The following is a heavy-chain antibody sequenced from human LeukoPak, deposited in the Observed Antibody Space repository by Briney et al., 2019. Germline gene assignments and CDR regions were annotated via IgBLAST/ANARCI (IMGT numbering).Heavy chain of an antibody. CDR3: ARDPPHSSGPTSPCFEY. V-gene: IGHV1-18*01. Sequence: GASVKVSCKASGGTFSSYAISWVRQAPGQGLEWMGWISAYSGNTNYAQKLQGRVTMTTDTSTNTAYMELRSLRSDDTAVYYCARDPPHSSGPTSPCFEYWGQGTLVTVSS. CDR2: ISAYSGNT. CDR1: GGTFSSYA. J-gene: IGHJ4*02. D-gene: IGHD6-19*01.